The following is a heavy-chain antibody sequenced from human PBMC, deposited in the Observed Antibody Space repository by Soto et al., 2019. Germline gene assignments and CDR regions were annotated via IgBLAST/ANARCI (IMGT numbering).Heavy chain of an antibody. CDR1: GFSRTTSGVG. D-gene: IGHD6-13*01. CDR3: AHNTSLSTNWYIRDDWFDP. Sequence: QITLNESGPALVKPTQTLTLTCTFSGFSRTTSGVGGHWLRQPPGKALEWLAVIYGDDDKRYNPSLETRLTITKDPSKTQVVLTMTNMDPLDTATYYCAHNTSLSTNWYIRDDWFDPWGQGTLVTVSS. J-gene: IGHJ5*02. V-gene: IGHV2-5*02. CDR2: IYGDDDK.